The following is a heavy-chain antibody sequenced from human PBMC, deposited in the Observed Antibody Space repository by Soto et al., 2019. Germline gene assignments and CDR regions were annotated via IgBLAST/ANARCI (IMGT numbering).Heavy chain of an antibody. Sequence: GGSLRLSCAASGFTFSSYSMNWGRQAPGKGLEWVSYISSSSSTIYYADSVKGRFTISRDNAKNSLYLQMNSLRDEDTAVYYCARDRYYYGSGSYLFAFDIWGQGTMVTVSS. V-gene: IGHV3-48*02. CDR2: ISSSSSTI. D-gene: IGHD3-10*01. CDR3: ARDRYYYGSGSYLFAFDI. J-gene: IGHJ3*02. CDR1: GFTFSSYS.